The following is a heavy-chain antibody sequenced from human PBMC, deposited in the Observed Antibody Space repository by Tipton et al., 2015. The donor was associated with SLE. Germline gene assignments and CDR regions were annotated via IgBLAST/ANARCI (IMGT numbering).Heavy chain of an antibody. CDR1: GFTFSSYG. Sequence: SLRLSCAASGFTFSSYGMHWVRQAPGKGLEWVAVIWYDGSNKYYADSVKGRFTISRDNSKNTLYLQMNSLRAEDTAVYYCAKDLGGYVDYEGQGYWGQGTLFTVSS. CDR3: AKDLGGYVDYEGQGY. D-gene: IGHD4-17*01. V-gene: IGHV3-30*18. CDR2: IWYDGSNK. J-gene: IGHJ4*02.